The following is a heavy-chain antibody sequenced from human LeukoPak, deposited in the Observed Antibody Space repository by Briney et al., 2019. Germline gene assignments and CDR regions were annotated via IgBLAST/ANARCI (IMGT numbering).Heavy chain of an antibody. CDR3: ARASHDYGDYSHFDY. V-gene: IGHV4-39*07. CDR2: FYYSGST. CDR1: GGSITSSSYY. D-gene: IGHD4-17*01. J-gene: IGHJ4*02. Sequence: SETLSLTCTVSGGSITSSSYYWGWIRQPPGKGLQWIGSFYYSGSTYYNPSLKTRVTISVDKSKNQFSLKLSSVTAADTAVYYCARASHDYGDYSHFDYWGQGTLVTVSS.